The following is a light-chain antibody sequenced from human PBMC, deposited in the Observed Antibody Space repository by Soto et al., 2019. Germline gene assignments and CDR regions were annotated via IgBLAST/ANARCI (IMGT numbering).Light chain of an antibody. V-gene: IGLV3-21*04. CDR1: NIGSYS. J-gene: IGLJ2*01. CDR3: QVWDSSSDVV. Sequence: SYELTQPPSVSVAPGKTASITCAGNNIGSYSVHWYQQKPGQAPMMIIYYDSDRPSGIPERFSGSNSGNTATLTISRVEAGDEADYYCQVWDSSSDVVFGGGTKLTVL. CDR2: YDS.